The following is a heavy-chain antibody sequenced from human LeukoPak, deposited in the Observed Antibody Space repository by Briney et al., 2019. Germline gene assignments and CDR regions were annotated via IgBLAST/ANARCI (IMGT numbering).Heavy chain of an antibody. D-gene: IGHD3-22*01. CDR1: RGSLRSSSYY. CDR2: IYYSGST. CDR3: ASGHHDSSGYYYPFDY. V-gene: IGHV4-39*01. J-gene: IGHJ4*02. Sequence: SETLSLTRTVSRGSLRSSSYYWGGIRQPPGKGLEWIGCIYYSGSTYYNPPPNSRVTISVYTSKNQVPLRLSSVTAADTAMYYCASGHHDSSGYYYPFDYWGQGTLVTVS.